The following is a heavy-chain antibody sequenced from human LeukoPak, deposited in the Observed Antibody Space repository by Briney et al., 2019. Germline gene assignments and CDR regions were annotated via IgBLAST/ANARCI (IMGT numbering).Heavy chain of an antibody. J-gene: IGHJ6*04. CDR2: IIPIFGTA. CDR1: GGTFSSYA. D-gene: IGHD3-10*01. Sequence: GSSVKVSCKASGGTFSSYAISWVRQAPGQGLEWMGGIIPIFGTANYAQKFQGRVTITADKPTSTAYMELSSLRSEDTAVYYCARASTDYYGSGSYYYYYYYYGMDVWGKGTTVTVSS. CDR3: ARASTDYYGSGSYYYYYYYYGMDV. V-gene: IGHV1-69*06.